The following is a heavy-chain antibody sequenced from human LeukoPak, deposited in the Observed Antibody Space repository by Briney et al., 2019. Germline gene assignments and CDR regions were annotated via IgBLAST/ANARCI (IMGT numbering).Heavy chain of an antibody. D-gene: IGHD2-2*01. CDR3: ARASSTRYNWFDP. J-gene: IGHJ5*02. CDR1: GYTFTSYA. Sequence: ASVKVSCKASGYTFTSYAMHWLRQAPGQRLEWMGWINAGNGNTKYSQKFQGRVTITRDTSASTAYMELSSLRSEDTAVYYCARASSTRYNWFDPWGQGTLVTVSS. V-gene: IGHV1-3*01. CDR2: INAGNGNT.